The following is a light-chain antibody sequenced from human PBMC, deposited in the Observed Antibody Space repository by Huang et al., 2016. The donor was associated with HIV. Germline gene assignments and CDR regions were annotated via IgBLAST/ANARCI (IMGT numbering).Light chain of an antibody. CDR3: QQYGTSPYT. J-gene: IGKJ2*01. V-gene: IGKV3-20*01. CDR2: GAS. CDR1: QSLSSSY. Sequence: EVVLTQSPDTLSSSPGERVTVSCRASQSLSSSYIAWYQQRPGQSPRLLIYGASTRATDIPDRFSGSGSGTDFTLTINRREPADFAMYDGQQYGTSPYTFGQGTNLEIK.